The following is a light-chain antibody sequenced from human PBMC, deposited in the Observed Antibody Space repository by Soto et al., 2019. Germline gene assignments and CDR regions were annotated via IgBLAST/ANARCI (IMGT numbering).Light chain of an antibody. Sequence: EIVMTQSPATLSLSPGERATLSCRASQSVGKYLVWYQQKPGQAPRLLIYDASTRATGIPARFSGSGSGTDFTLTISSLEPEDFAVYYCQQYGSSSWTFGQGTKVDIK. CDR3: QQYGSSSWT. CDR1: QSVGKY. J-gene: IGKJ1*01. V-gene: IGKV3-20*01. CDR2: DAS.